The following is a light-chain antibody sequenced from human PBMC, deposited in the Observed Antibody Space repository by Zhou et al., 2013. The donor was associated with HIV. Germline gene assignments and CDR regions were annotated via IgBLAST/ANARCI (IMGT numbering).Light chain of an antibody. V-gene: IGKV1-39*01. J-gene: IGKJ1*01. CDR3: RQHNSLPQT. CDR2: GAS. CDR1: QSISSY. Sequence: DIQMTQSPSSLSASVGDRVTITCRASQSISSYLHWYQQKPGKAPKLLIYGASSLQSGVPSRFSGSGSGTEFTLTISSLQLEDFATYYCRQHNSLPQTFGQGTKVEIK.